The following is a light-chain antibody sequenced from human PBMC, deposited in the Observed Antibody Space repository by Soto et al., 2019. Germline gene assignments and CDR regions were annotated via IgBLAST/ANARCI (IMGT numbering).Light chain of an antibody. CDR2: GAS. Sequence: EIVLTQSPATLSLSPGERATLSCRASQSVSSNLAWYQRKPGQAPRLLIYGASTRATGIPARFSGSGSGAEFTLTICSLEPEDFAVYYCQQRNNWPPITFGQGTRLEIK. J-gene: IGKJ5*01. CDR3: QQRNNWPPIT. V-gene: IGKV3-11*01. CDR1: QSVSSN.